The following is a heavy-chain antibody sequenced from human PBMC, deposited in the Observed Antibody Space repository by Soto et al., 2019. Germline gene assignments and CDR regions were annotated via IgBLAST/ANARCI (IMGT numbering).Heavy chain of an antibody. J-gene: IGHJ6*02. Sequence: EVQLLESGGDLVQPGGSLRLSCAASGLNFNDYAMTWVRQAPGKGLEWVSSVSTRGDITYYSDSVKGRFTISRDNSKNTLFRHMNSLRAEDTALYYCARGDRGGSGSPASYYYSGLDVWGQGTTVTVSS. V-gene: IGHV3-23*01. CDR3: ARGDRGGSGSPASYYYSGLDV. CDR1: GLNFNDYA. D-gene: IGHD3-10*01. CDR2: VSTRGDIT.